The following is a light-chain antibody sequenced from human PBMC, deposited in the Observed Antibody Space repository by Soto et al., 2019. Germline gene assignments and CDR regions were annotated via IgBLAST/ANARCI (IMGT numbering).Light chain of an antibody. V-gene: IGKV3-20*01. CDR3: QQYGSSTYT. CDR2: GAS. CDR1: QSVGSS. Sequence: EIVLTQSPATLSLSPGERATLSCRASQSVGSSLAWYQQKPGQAPRLLIYGASSRATGIPDRFSGSGSGTDFTLTISRLEPEDFAVYYCQQYGSSTYTFGQGTKLEIK. J-gene: IGKJ2*01.